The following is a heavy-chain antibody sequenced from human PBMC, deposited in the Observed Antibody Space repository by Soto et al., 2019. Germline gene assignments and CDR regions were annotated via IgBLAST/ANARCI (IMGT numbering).Heavy chain of an antibody. CDR2: ISGSGGTT. J-gene: IGHJ3*01. CDR3: AKRFAYSSGLDGFDF. CDR1: GFIFSSYA. V-gene: IGHV3-23*01. D-gene: IGHD6-19*01. Sequence: EVQLLESGGGLVQPGGSLRLSCAASGFIFSSYAMTWVRQAPGKGLEWVSGISGSGGTTYYVDSVKGRFTISRDNSKDTLYLQMNSLRAEDSAIYFCAKRFAYSSGLDGFDFWGQGTMVTVSS.